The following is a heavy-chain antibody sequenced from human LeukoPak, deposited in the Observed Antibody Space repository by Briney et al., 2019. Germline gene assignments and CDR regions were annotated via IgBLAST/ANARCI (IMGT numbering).Heavy chain of an antibody. V-gene: IGHV1-18*01. CDR1: GYTFTSYG. D-gene: IGHD3-22*01. CDR2: ISAYNGNT. CDR3: AREKWEDSSGYYLVY. Sequence: ASVKVSCKASGYTFTSYGISWVRQAPGQGVEWMGWISAYNGNTNYAQKLQGRVTMTTDTSTGTAYMELRSLRSDDTAVYYCAREKWEDSSGYYLVYWGQGTLVTVSS. J-gene: IGHJ4*02.